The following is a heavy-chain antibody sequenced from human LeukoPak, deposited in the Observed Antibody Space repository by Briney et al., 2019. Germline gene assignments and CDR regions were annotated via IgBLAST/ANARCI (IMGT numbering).Heavy chain of an antibody. V-gene: IGHV5-51*01. CDR3: ARRNVLLWFGESYQFDY. D-gene: IGHD3-10*01. J-gene: IGHJ4*02. CDR2: IYPGDSDT. CDR1: GYNFMSKW. Sequence: GESLKISCKGSGYNFMSKWIGWVRQKPGQGLEWMGIIYPGDSDTRYSPSFQGQVTISADKSISTAYLQWSSLKASDTAMYYCARRNVLLWFGESYQFDYWGQGTLVTVSS.